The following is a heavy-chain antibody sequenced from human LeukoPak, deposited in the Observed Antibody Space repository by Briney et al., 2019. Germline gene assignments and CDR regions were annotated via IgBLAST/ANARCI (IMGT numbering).Heavy chain of an antibody. V-gene: IGHV3-30*02. CDR1: GFTLSSYG. CDR2: IRYDESNQ. D-gene: IGHD6-19*01. Sequence: GGSLRLSCAAFGFTLSSYGMHWVRQVPGKGLEWVAFIRYDESNQYYADSVKGRFTISRDNSKNTLYLQMNSLRPEDTAVYYCAKDIAVAGTMMSGGDYWGQGTLVTVSS. J-gene: IGHJ4*02. CDR3: AKDIAVAGTMMSGGDY.